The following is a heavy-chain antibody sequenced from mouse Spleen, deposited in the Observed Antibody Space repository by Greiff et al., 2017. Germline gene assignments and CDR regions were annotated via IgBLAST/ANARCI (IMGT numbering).Heavy chain of an antibody. Sequence: QAHVKQSGAELVRPGSSVKLSCKASGYTFTSYWMHWVKQRPIQGLEWIGNIDPSDSETHYNQKFKDKATLTVDKSSSTAYMQLSSLTSEDSAVYYCARGTGTGVDYWGQGTTLTVSS. CDR1: GYTFTSYW. D-gene: IGHD4-1*01. V-gene: IGHV1-52*01. CDR2: IDPSDSET. CDR3: ARGTGTGVDY. J-gene: IGHJ2*01.